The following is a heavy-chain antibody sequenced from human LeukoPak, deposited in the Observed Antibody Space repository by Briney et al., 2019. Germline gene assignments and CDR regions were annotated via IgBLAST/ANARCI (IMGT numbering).Heavy chain of an antibody. CDR3: ARKGMGHYYDYYYYMDV. V-gene: IGHV3-20*04. CDR1: GFTFDDYG. CDR2: INWNGGST. Sequence: GGSLRLSCAACGFTFDDYGMSWVRQAPGKGLEWVSGINWNGGSTGYADSVKGRFTISRDNAKNSLSLQMNSLRAEDTALYYCARKGMGHYYDYYYYMDVWGKGTTVTVSS. J-gene: IGHJ6*03. D-gene: IGHD1-26*01.